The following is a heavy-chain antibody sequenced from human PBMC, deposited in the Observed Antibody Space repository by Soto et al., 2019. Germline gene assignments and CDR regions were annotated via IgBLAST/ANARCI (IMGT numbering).Heavy chain of an antibody. J-gene: IGHJ4*02. Sequence: QVQLQESGPGLVKPSGTLSLTCAVSGDSVSSPYYWCWVRQPPGKGLEWIGEVFHTGTTIYNPSLRSQVTISMDKSINQFSLDLSSVTAADTAVYYCARSAGWYAVHSWGPGTLVLVSS. V-gene: IGHV4-4*02. CDR1: GDSVSSPYY. CDR2: VFHTGTT. D-gene: IGHD6-19*01. CDR3: ARSAGWYAVHS.